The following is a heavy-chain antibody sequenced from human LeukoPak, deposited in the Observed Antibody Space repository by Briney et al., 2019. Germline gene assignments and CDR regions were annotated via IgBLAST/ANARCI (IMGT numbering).Heavy chain of an antibody. V-gene: IGHV1-2*02. CDR3: ARDLGSSGYSADY. CDR1: GYTFTGYY. Sequence: GASVKVSCKASGYTFTGYYMHWVRQAPGQGLEWMGWINPNSGGTNYAQKFQGRVTMTRDMSTSTVYMELSSLRSEDTAVYYCARDLGSSGYSADYWGQGTLVTVSS. CDR2: INPNSGGT. J-gene: IGHJ4*02. D-gene: IGHD3-22*01.